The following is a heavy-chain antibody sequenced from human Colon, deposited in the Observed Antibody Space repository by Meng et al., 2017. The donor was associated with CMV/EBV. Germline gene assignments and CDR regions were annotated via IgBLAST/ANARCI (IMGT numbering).Heavy chain of an antibody. CDR1: GGSFSGHY. J-gene: IGHJ5*02. CDR3: ARGAGGWELQGIWFDP. CDR2: IYHSGRT. Sequence: SGGSFSGHYWTWIRQPPGKGPEWIGEIYHSGRTRYNPSLVSRVTISADKSNNQFSLRLNSVTAADTAMYYCARGAGGWELQGIWFDPWGQGTLVTVSS. D-gene: IGHD1-26*01. V-gene: IGHV4-34*01.